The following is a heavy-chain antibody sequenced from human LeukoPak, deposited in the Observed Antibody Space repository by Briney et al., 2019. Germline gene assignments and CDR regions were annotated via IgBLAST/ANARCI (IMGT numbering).Heavy chain of an antibody. V-gene: IGHV1-18*01. CDR3: ARVEYYYDSSGYFPPDY. J-gene: IGHJ4*02. CDR2: ISAYNGNT. D-gene: IGHD3-22*01. Sequence: GASVKVSCKASGYTFTSYGISWVRQAPGQGLEWMGWISAYNGNTNYAQKLQGRVTMTTDTSTSTAYMELRSPRSDDTAVYYCARVEYYYDSSGYFPPDYWGQGTLVTVSS. CDR1: GYTFTSYG.